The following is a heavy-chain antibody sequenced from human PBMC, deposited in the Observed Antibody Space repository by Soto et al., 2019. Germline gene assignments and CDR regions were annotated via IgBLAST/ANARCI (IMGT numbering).Heavy chain of an antibody. V-gene: IGHV4-34*01. CDR2: INHSGST. CDR1: GGSFSGYY. Sequence: SETLSLTCAVYGGSFSGYYWSWIRQPPGKGLEWIGEINHSGSTNYNPSLKSRVTISVDTSKNQFSLKLSSVTAADTAVYYCARASVASFRWFDPWGQGTLVTVSS. J-gene: IGHJ5*02. D-gene: IGHD6-19*01. CDR3: ARASVASFRWFDP.